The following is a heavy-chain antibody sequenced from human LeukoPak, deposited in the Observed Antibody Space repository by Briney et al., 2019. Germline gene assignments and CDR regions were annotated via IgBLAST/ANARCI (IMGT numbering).Heavy chain of an antibody. CDR3: AKDGSYYFEY. J-gene: IGHJ4*02. Sequence: GGSLRLSCAASGFTFSTYNMNWVRQAPGKGLEWVSAVGGTDGRTYYAAFVKGRFTIYRDNSKNTLYLQMNSLRAEDTAVYYCAKDGSYYFEYCGQGTLVTVSS. V-gene: IGHV3-23*01. CDR1: GFTFSTYN. CDR2: VGGTDGRT.